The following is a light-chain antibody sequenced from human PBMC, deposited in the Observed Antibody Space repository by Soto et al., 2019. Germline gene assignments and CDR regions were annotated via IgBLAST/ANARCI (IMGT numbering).Light chain of an antibody. J-gene: IGLJ3*02. V-gene: IGLV2-23*02. CDR1: TSTVATYDL. Sequence: QSALTQPSSVSGSPGQSISISCTGTTSTVATYDLVSWYQQHPGKAPRLLIYEATKRHSGTSNRFSGSKSGNTAALTSSGLQSEDEAYYYCSSLAGSVAFYVMSGGGTKL. CDR2: EAT. CDR3: SSLAGSVAFYVM.